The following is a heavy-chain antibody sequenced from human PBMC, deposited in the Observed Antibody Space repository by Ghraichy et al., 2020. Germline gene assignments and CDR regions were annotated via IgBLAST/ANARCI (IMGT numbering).Heavy chain of an antibody. J-gene: IGHJ4*02. CDR3: ARTLTGYYSYFDY. D-gene: IGHD3-9*01. CDR1: GFTFSSYW. Sequence: GGSLRLSCAASGFTFSSYWLSWVRQTPGKGLEWVANIKQDGSEKYYVDSVKGRFTISRDNAKNSLYLQMNSLRAEDTAVYYCARTLTGYYSYFDYWGQGTLVTVSS. CDR2: IKQDGSEK. V-gene: IGHV3-7*01.